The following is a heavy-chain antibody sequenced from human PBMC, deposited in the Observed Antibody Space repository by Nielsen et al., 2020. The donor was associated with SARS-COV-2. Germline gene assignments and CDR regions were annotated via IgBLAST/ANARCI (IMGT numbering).Heavy chain of an antibody. CDR2: MSGSSSYI. CDR3: ARVAGTPPVSYSYFDL. CDR1: GFMFSDYY. Sequence: GESLKISCAASGFMFSDYYVSWIRQAPGKGLEWVAQMSGSSSYIHYADSVKGRYTISKDSAKNSLYLQMNSLRAEDTAVYYCARVAGTPPVSYSYFDLWGRGTLVTVSS. D-gene: IGHD6-19*01. V-gene: IGHV3-11*05. J-gene: IGHJ2*01.